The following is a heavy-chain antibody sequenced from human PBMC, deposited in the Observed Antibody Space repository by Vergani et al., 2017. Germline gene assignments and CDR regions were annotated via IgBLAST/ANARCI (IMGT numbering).Heavy chain of an antibody. D-gene: IGHD3-22*01. Sequence: QVQLQESGPGLVKPSQTLSLTCTVSGGSISSGGYYWSWIRQHPGKGLEWIGRIYTSGSTNYNPSLKSRVTISVDTSKNQFSLKLSSVTAADTAVYYCASVDYYDSSGYYFDYWGQGTLVTVSS. J-gene: IGHJ4*02. CDR1: GGSISSGGYY. CDR3: ASVDYYDSSGYYFDY. CDR2: IYTSGST. V-gene: IGHV4-61*02.